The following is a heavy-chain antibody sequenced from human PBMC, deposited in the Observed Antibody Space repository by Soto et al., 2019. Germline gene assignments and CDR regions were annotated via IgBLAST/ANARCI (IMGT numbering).Heavy chain of an antibody. CDR1: GFTFSSYS. V-gene: IGHV3-21*01. J-gene: IGHJ6*03. CDR3: ARGEDGYYYYYMDV. Sequence: EVQLVESGGGLVKPGGSLRLSCAASGFTFSSYSMNWVRQAPGKGLEWVSSISSSSSYIYYADSVKGRFTISRDNAKNSLYLQMNSLRAEDTAVYYCARGEDGYYYYYMDVWGKGTTVTVSS. CDR2: ISSSSSYI.